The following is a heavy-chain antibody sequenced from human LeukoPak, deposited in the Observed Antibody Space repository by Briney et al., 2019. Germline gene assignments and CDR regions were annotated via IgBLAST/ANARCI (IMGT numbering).Heavy chain of an antibody. V-gene: IGHV1-18*01. CDR1: GYTFTSYG. CDR3: ARGGGGGTYYYFGMDV. CDR2: ISAYNGNT. J-gene: IGHJ6*02. Sequence: VSVKVSCKASGYTFTSYGISWVRQAPGQGLEWMGWISAYNGNTNYAQNLQGRVTMTSDTSTSTAYMELRSLRSDDTAVYYCARGGGGGTYYYFGMDVWGQGTTVTVSS. D-gene: IGHD2-21*01.